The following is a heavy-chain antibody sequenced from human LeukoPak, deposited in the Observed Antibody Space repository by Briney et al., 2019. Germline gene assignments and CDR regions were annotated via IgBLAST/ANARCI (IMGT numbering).Heavy chain of an antibody. CDR2: IYYSGST. CDR3: ARDRYSYGSYYYYGMDV. D-gene: IGHD5-18*01. J-gene: IGHJ6*02. Sequence: PSETLSLTCTVSGGSISSYYWSWIRQPPGKGLEWIGYIYYSGSTNYNPSLKSRVTISVDTSKNQFSLKLSSVTAADTAVYYCARDRYSYGSYYYYGMDVWGQGTTVTVSS. V-gene: IGHV4-59*01. CDR1: GGSISSYY.